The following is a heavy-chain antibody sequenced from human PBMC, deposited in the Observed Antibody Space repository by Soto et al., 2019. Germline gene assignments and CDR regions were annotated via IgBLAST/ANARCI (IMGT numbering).Heavy chain of an antibody. CDR2: ISSSGSTI. J-gene: IGHJ5*02. D-gene: IGHD6-6*01. CDR3: ARLPLRAARRPWFDP. CDR1: GFTFSSYE. V-gene: IGHV3-48*03. Sequence: SGGSLRLSCAASGFTFSSYEMNWVRQAPGKGLEWVSYISSSGSTIYYADSVKGRFTISRDNAKNSLYLQMNSLRAEDTAVYYCARLPLRAARRPWFDPWGQGTLVTVSS.